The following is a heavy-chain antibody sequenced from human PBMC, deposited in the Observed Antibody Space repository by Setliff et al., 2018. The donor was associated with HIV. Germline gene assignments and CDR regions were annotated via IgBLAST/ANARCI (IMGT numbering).Heavy chain of an antibody. V-gene: IGHV4-34*01. CDR3: ARDGSYYDSSAYLGGRYYYYGMDV. Sequence: SETLSLTCAVYGGSFSGYFWTWIRQPPQKRLEWIGEINHGGDTNYNPSLKSRVTISVDTSKNQFSLKLSSVTAADTAVYYCARDGSYYDSSAYLGGRYYYYGMDVWGQGTTVTSP. D-gene: IGHD3-22*01. J-gene: IGHJ6*02. CDR1: GGSFSGYF. CDR2: INHGGDT.